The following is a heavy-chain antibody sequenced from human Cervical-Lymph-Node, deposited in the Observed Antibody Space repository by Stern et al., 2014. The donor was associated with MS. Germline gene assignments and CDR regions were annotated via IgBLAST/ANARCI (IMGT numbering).Heavy chain of an antibody. J-gene: IGHJ4*02. CDR2: IWPSGSA. CDR1: GDSINSGSFY. Sequence: VQLVESGPGLVKPSQTLSLTCTVSGDSINSGSFYWSWIRQPAGKGLEWIGRIWPSGSAFYFPSLKSRAAISIDTSKNQFSLKLTSVTAADTAIYFCASGYRFFDYWGQGILVTVSS. D-gene: IGHD5-18*01. V-gene: IGHV4-61*02. CDR3: ASGYRFFDY.